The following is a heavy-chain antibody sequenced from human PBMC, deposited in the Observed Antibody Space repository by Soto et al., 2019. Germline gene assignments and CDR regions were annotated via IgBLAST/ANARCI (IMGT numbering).Heavy chain of an antibody. D-gene: IGHD5-12*01. Sequence: QVHLVQSGVEVKTPGASVKVSCQASGYTFFTYDISWVRQAPGQGLEWRGWISTYSGDTKYAQKFQGRVTMTTDTSTTTAYLELRSLRSDDTAVYYCARQHGPTTSENGFDPWGQGTLVTVSS. CDR3: ARQHGPTTSENGFDP. J-gene: IGHJ5*02. V-gene: IGHV1-18*01. CDR2: ISTYSGDT. CDR1: GYTFFTYD.